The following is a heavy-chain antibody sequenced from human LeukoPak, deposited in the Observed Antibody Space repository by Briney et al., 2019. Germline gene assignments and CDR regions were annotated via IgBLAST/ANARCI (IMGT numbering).Heavy chain of an antibody. CDR1: GFTLRDYW. CDR3: ARGFRDGYNFDF. D-gene: IGHD5-24*01. Sequence: AGGSLRLSCAASGFTLRDYWMKWLRQAPGRGLEGVANINQDGSETHYVDSVKGRFTFSRDSARNSLYLQMNSLRAEDTAVYYCARGFRDGYNFDFWGQGTLVTVSS. V-gene: IGHV3-7*02. CDR2: INQDGSET. J-gene: IGHJ4*02.